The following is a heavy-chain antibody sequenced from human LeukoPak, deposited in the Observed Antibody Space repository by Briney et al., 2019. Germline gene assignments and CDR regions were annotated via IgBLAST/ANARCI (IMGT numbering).Heavy chain of an antibody. CDR3: AKAGGINYYDSSGYKRIDGAEYFQH. J-gene: IGHJ1*01. D-gene: IGHD3-22*01. CDR2: ISAYNGNT. V-gene: IGHV1-18*01. Sequence: ASVKVSCKASGYTFTSYGISWVRQAPGQGLEWMGWISAYNGNTNYAQKLQGRVTVTTDTSTSTAYVELRSLRTDDTAVYYCAKAGGINYYDSSGYKRIDGAEYFQHWGQGTLVTVSS. CDR1: GYTFTSYG.